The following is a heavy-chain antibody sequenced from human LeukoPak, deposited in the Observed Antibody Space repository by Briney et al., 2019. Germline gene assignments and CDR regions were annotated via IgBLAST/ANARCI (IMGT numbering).Heavy chain of an antibody. CDR1: GYTFTSYG. CDR2: INAYNGNT. D-gene: IGHD6-13*01. Sequence: ASVKVSCKASGYTFTSYGISWVRQAPGQGLEWMGWINAYNGNTNYAQKLQGRVTMATDASTSTAYMELRSLRSDDTAVYHCARVSGVEQQLEVVDYWGQGTLVTVSS. CDR3: ARVSGVEQQLEVVDY. V-gene: IGHV1-18*01. J-gene: IGHJ4*02.